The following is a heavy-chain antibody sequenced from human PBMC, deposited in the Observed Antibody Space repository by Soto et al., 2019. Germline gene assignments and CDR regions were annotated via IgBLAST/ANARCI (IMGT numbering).Heavy chain of an antibody. CDR2: IYSGGST. V-gene: IGHV3-53*02. D-gene: IGHD6-19*01. CDR3: ARDYTVAGINYFDY. Sequence: EVQLVETGGGLIQPGGSLRLSCAASGFTVSSNYMSWVRQAPGKGLEWVSVIYSGGSTYYADSVKGRFTISRDNSKNTLYLQMNSLRAEDTAVYYCARDYTVAGINYFDYWGQGTLVTVSS. J-gene: IGHJ4*02. CDR1: GFTVSSNY.